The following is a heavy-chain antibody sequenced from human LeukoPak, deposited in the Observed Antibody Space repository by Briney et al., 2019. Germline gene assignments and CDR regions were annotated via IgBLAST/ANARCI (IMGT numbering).Heavy chain of an antibody. CDR3: ASPNYYDNSGYYYYFDY. Sequence: GGSLRLSCAASGFTFSSYAMHWVRQAPGKGLEYVSAISSSGGIIYYADSVKGRFTISRDNAKNSLYLQMNSLRAEDTAVYYCASPNYYDNSGYYYYFDYWGQGTLVTVSS. D-gene: IGHD3-22*01. CDR2: ISSSGGII. CDR1: GFTFSSYA. J-gene: IGHJ4*02. V-gene: IGHV3-64*04.